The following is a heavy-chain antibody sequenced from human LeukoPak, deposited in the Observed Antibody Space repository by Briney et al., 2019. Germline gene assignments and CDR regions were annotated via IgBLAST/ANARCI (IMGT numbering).Heavy chain of an antibody. D-gene: IGHD1-14*01. CDR1: GFTVSSNY. CDR2: IYSGGST. V-gene: IGHV3-66*02. Sequence: GGSLRLSCAASGFTVSSNYMSWVRQAPGKGLEWVSVIYSGGSTYYADSVKGRFTISRDNSKNTLYLQMNSLRAEDTAVYYCARDRGIRPYYYYYMAVWGKGTTVTVSS. J-gene: IGHJ6*03. CDR3: ARDRGIRPYYYYYMAV.